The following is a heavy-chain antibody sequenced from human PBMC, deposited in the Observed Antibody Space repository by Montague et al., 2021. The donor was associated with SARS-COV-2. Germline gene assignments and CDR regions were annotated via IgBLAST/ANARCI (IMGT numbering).Heavy chain of an antibody. D-gene: IGHD1-1*01. Sequence: SETLSLTCTVSGGTVRDCYWNWIRQTPGKGLEWVGNIFYNGYTKXNPSLESRVTLSVDTPGNQFFLSLRSVTASDTATYFCSRHSVSEDGTFFRSYFDPWGQGTQVIVSS. CDR2: IFYNGYT. J-gene: IGHJ5*01. V-gene: IGHV4-59*08. CDR1: GGTVRDCY. CDR3: SRHSVSEDGTFFRSYFDP.